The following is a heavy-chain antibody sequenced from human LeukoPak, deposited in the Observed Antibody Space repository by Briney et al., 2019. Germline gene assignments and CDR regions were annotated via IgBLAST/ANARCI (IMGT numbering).Heavy chain of an antibody. V-gene: IGHV4-4*07. CDR2: IHSSGTT. CDR1: DGSLSDYC. CDR3: ARGLSGDSYGFEY. D-gene: IGHD5-18*01. Sequence: SETLSLTCTVSDGSLSDYCWSWVRQPAGKGLELIGRIHSSGTTNYNPSLRSRVTMSVDTSKNQFSLMLSSVTAADTAMYYCARGLSGDSYGFEYWGRGALVTVSS. J-gene: IGHJ4*02.